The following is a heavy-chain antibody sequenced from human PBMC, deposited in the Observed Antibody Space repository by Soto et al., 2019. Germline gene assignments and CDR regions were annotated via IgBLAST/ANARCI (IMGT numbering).Heavy chain of an antibody. J-gene: IGHJ4*02. D-gene: IGHD3-16*01. Sequence: GGSLRLSCAASGFNFGSYWMTWVRQAPGKGLEWVASIKHDGSAQYYVDSVKGRFTISKDNAKSSLYLQMNSLRAEDSAVYFCARDPGPNTYDYWGQGTLGTVSS. V-gene: IGHV3-7*01. CDR1: GFNFGSYW. CDR2: IKHDGSAQ. CDR3: ARDPGPNTYDY.